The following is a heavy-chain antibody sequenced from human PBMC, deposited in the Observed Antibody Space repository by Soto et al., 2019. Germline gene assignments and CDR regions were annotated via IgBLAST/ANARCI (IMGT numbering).Heavy chain of an antibody. Sequence: EVQLLESGGGLVQPGGSLRLSCAASGFTFSSYAMRWVRQAPGKGLEWVSAISGSGGSTYYADSVKGRFTISRDNSKNTLYLHMDGLRAEDTAVYSCARRGSGSYFDYWGQGTLVTVSS. CDR2: ISGSGGST. CDR1: GFTFSSYA. D-gene: IGHD1-26*01. J-gene: IGHJ4*02. CDR3: ARRGSGSYFDY. V-gene: IGHV3-23*01.